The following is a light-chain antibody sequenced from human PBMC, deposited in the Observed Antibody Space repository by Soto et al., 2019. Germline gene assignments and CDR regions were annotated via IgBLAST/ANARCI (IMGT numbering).Light chain of an antibody. J-gene: IGKJ1*01. CDR1: QSVSSSY. CDR2: GAS. V-gene: IGKV3-20*01. Sequence: GLSQSQGALSLSPGERATLSYRASQSVSSSYLAWYQQKPGQAPRLLIYGASSRATGIPDRFSGSGSGTDFTLTISRLEPEDFAVYYCQQYGSSSWTFGQGTKVDIK. CDR3: QQYGSSSWT.